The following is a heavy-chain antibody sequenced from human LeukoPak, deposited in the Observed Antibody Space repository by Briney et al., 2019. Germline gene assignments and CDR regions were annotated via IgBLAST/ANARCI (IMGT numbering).Heavy chain of an antibody. Sequence: ASVKVSFTASGYTLSTYGINWVRQAPGQGVEWMGYISAYNGNTNYAQKLQGRVTMTTDTSTCTAYMELRSLRSDDTAVYYCARDDALVATGSFDYWGQGTLVTVSS. J-gene: IGHJ4*02. D-gene: IGHD5-12*01. V-gene: IGHV1-18*01. CDR2: ISAYNGNT. CDR3: ARDDALVATGSFDY. CDR1: GYTLSTYG.